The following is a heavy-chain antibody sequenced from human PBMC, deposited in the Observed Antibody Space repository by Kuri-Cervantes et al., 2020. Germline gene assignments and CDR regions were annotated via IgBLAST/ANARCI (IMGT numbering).Heavy chain of an antibody. CDR2: IWYDGSNK. CDR1: GFTLSSYT. Sequence: GGSLRLSCATSGFTLSSYTMDWVRQAPGKGLEWVAVIWYDGSNKYHADSVKGRFTISRDNSKNTLHLQMNSLTTEDTAMYYCARDRKFGAYDTLDYWGQGTLVTVSS. CDR3: ARDRKFGAYDTLDY. J-gene: IGHJ4*02. V-gene: IGHV3-30*04. D-gene: IGHD5-12*01.